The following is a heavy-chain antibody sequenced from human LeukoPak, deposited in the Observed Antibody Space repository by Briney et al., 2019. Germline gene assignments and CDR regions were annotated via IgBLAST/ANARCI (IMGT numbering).Heavy chain of an antibody. Sequence: PGGSLRLSCAASGFTFSSYSMNWVRQAPGKGLEWVSYISSSSSTIYYADSVKGRFTISRDNAKNSLYLQMNSLRAEDTAVYYCARALHGLWSGYYTTPYGMDVWGQGTTVTVSS. CDR3: ARALHGLWSGYYTTPYGMDV. CDR1: GFTFSSYS. J-gene: IGHJ6*02. V-gene: IGHV3-48*01. D-gene: IGHD3-3*01. CDR2: ISSSSSTI.